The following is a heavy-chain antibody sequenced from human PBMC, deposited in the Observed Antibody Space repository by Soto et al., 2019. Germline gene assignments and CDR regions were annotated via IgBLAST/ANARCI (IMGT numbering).Heavy chain of an antibody. V-gene: IGHV1-3*01. CDR1: GYTFSTYG. CDR2: LNGGTGQT. CDR3: ARGKGMEENYFYYGMDI. J-gene: IGHJ6*02. Sequence: AAVQVTCKASGYTFSTYGMHWVRQAPGQSLEWMGWLNGGTGQTRYSQRFQDRVIITRDTSASTGYMELRSLRSEDTAVYYCARGKGMEENYFYYGMDIWGQGTTVTVS. D-gene: IGHD3-10*01.